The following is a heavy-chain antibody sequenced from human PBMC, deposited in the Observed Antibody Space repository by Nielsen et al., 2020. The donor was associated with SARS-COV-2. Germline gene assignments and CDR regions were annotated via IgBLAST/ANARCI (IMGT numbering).Heavy chain of an antibody. CDR2: IYYSGST. J-gene: IGHJ6*02. V-gene: IGHV4-59*12. Sequence: RQAPGKGLEWIGYIYYSGSTNYNPSLKSRVTISVDTSKNQFSLKLSSVTAADTAVYYCARDLRHGHRLKGPYYYGMDVWGQGTTVTVSS. CDR3: ARDLRHGHRLKGPYYYGMDV.